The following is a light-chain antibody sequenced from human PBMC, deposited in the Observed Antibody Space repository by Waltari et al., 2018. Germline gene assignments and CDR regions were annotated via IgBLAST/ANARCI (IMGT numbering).Light chain of an antibody. CDR1: SRYVGGYNS. CDR3: SSYTSSSIVV. CDR2: EVS. V-gene: IGLV2-14*01. Sequence: QSALTQPASGSGSPGQSITISCPGTSRYVGGYNSVSWYQQHPGKAPKLMIYEVSNRPSGVSNRFSGSKSGNTASLTIAGLQAEDEADYYCSSYTSSSIVVFGGGTKLTVL. J-gene: IGLJ2*01.